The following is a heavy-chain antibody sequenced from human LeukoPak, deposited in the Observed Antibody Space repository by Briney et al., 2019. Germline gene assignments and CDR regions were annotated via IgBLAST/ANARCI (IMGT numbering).Heavy chain of an antibody. CDR1: GGSFSGYY. D-gene: IGHD3-22*01. J-gene: IGHJ4*02. CDR3: ARRGDSSGYYYRTQAAEFDY. CDR2: INHSGST. Sequence: SETLSLTCAVYGGSFSGYYWSWIHQPPGKGLEWIGEINHSGSTNYNPSLKSRVTISVDTSKNQFSLKLSSVTAADTAVYYCARRGDSSGYYYRTQAAEFDYWGQGTLVTVSS. V-gene: IGHV4-34*01.